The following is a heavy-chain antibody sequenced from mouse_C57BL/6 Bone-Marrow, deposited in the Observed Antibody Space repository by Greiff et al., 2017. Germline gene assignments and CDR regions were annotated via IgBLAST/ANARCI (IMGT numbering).Heavy chain of an antibody. Sequence: VKLMESGAELVRPGASVKLSCKASGYTFTDYYINWVKPRPGQGLEWIARIYPGSGNTYYKEKFKGKATLTAEKSSSTAYMQLSSLTSEGSAVYFCARRDYWGQGTTLTVAS. CDR3: ARRDY. CDR1: GYTFTDYY. V-gene: IGHV1-76*01. J-gene: IGHJ2*01. CDR2: IYPGSGNT.